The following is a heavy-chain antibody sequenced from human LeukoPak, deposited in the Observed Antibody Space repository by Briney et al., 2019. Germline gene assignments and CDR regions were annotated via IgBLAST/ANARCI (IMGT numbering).Heavy chain of an antibody. J-gene: IGHJ4*02. Sequence: SETLSLTCTVSGGTISSYYWSWLRQPPGKGLEWIGHIYHSGSTNYNPSLKSRVTISADTSKNQFSLNLSSVTAADTAVYHCARHTTYRDYFGYWGQGTLVTVSS. V-gene: IGHV4-59*08. D-gene: IGHD1-26*01. CDR3: ARHTTYRDYFGY. CDR1: GGTISSYY. CDR2: IYHSGST.